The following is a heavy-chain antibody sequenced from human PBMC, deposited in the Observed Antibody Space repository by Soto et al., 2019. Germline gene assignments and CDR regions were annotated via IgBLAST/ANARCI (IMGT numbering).Heavy chain of an antibody. Sequence: EVQLVESGGGLVQPGRSLRLSCAASGFTVDDYAMHWVRQAPGKGLEWVSGISWNSETIDYADSVKGRFTISRDNAKSSLFLQMNSLRPDDTALYYCAKDMTWGGMTTIPYVDPWGQGTLVTVPS. V-gene: IGHV3-9*01. CDR2: ISWNSETI. CDR3: AKDMTWGGMTTIPYVDP. CDR1: GFTVDDYA. D-gene: IGHD4-17*01. J-gene: IGHJ5*02.